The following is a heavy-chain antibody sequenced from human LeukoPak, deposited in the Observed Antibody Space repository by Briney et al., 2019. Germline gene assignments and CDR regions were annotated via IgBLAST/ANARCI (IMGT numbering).Heavy chain of an antibody. Sequence: SETLCLTCAVYGVSFSGYYWSWIRQPPGKGLEWIGEINHSGSTNYNPALKSRVTISVGTSKNQFSLKLSSVTAADTAVYYCARAGLNCSGGSCYNLDYWGQGTLVTVSS. J-gene: IGHJ4*02. V-gene: IGHV4-34*01. D-gene: IGHD2-15*01. CDR3: ARAGLNCSGGSCYNLDY. CDR2: INHSGST. CDR1: GVSFSGYY.